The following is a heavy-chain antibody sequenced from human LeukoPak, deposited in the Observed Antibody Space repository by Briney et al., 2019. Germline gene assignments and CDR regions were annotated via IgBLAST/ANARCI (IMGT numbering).Heavy chain of an antibody. D-gene: IGHD3-16*01. J-gene: IGHJ3*02. CDR2: INHSGSA. V-gene: IGHV4-34*01. CDR1: GGSFSGYQ. CDR3: ARGSGGGGDAFDI. Sequence: SETLSLTCAVYGGSFSGYQWSWIRQPPGKGLEWIGEINHSGSANYNPSLKSRVTMSVDTSKNQFSLKLNSLTAADTAVYYCARGSGGGGDAFDIWGQGTMVTVSS.